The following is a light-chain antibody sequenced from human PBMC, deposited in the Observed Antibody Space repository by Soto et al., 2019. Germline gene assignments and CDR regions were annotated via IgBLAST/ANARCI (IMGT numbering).Light chain of an antibody. CDR1: SSNIGSNI. CDR3: AAWDGSLQTWV. V-gene: IGLV1-44*01. CDR2: TNN. J-gene: IGLJ3*02. Sequence: QSVLTQPPSASGTPGQRVTISCSGSSSNIGSNIVNWYQQLPGTAPTILIYTNNQDPSGVADRFSDSKSGTSASLAISGLQAEDEADYYCAAWDGSLQTWVFGGGTKLTVL.